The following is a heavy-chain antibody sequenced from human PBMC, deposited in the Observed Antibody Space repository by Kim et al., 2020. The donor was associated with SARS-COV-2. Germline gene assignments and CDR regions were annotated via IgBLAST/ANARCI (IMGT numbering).Heavy chain of an antibody. Sequence: GGSLRLSCAASGFTFDEYGMNWVRQPPGKGLEWVSGINWNGGSTGYADSVKGRFTISRDNAKNSLYLEMNSLRAEDTALYYCARGADIVATSPIDYYYMDVWGKGTTVTVSS. CDR3: ARGADIVATSPIDYYYMDV. CDR1: GFTFDEYG. D-gene: IGHD5-12*01. CDR2: INWNGGST. V-gene: IGHV3-20*04. J-gene: IGHJ6*03.